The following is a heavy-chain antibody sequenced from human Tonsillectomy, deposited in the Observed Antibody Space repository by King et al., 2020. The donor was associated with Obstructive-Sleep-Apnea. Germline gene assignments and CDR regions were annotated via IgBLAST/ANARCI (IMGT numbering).Heavy chain of an antibody. CDR3: AKDMGFDTGGGFDY. Sequence: VQLVESGGGLVQPGRSLRLSCAASGFNLDDYAMHWVRQVPGKGLEWVSGISWNSGNIGYADSVKGRFTITSDNAKNSLYLQMNSLRGEETALYYCAKDMGFDTGGGFDYWGQGALVTVFS. CDR1: GFNLDDYA. J-gene: IGHJ4*02. CDR2: ISWNSGNI. D-gene: IGHD2-15*01. V-gene: IGHV3-9*01.